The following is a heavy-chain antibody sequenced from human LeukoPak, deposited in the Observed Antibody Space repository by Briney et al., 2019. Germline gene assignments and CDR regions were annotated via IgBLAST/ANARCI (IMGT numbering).Heavy chain of an antibody. J-gene: IGHJ4*02. V-gene: IGHV4-34*01. Sequence: SETLSLTCAVYGESFSAYYWSWIRQPPGKGLEWIGEINHSGRTIYNPSLTSRVTISVDTSKNQFSLKLNSVTAADTAVYYCARDIGGAGYWGQGTLVTVSS. CDR3: ARDIGGAGY. CDR1: GESFSAYY. CDR2: INHSGRT. D-gene: IGHD6-19*01.